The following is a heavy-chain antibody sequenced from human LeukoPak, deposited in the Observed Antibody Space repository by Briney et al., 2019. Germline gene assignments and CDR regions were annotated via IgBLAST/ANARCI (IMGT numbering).Heavy chain of an antibody. Sequence: SETLSLTCTVSGGSISSGGYYWSWIRQPPGKGLEWIGYIYHSGSTYYNPSLKSRVTISVDRSKNQFSLKLSSVTAADTAVYYCAGTIAAADDYWGQGTLVTVSS. J-gene: IGHJ4*02. CDR2: IYHSGST. D-gene: IGHD6-13*01. V-gene: IGHV4-30-2*01. CDR3: AGTIAAADDY. CDR1: GGSISSGGYY.